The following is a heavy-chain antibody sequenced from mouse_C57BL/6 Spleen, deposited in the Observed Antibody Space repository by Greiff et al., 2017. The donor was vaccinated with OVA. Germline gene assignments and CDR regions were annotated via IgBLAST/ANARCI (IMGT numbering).Heavy chain of an antibody. CDR2: INPYNGGT. J-gene: IGHJ4*01. CDR3: ARRLQENAMDY. Sequence: VQLQQSGPVLVKPGASVKMSCKASGYTFTDYYMNWVKQSHGKSLEWIGVINPYNGGTSYNQKFKGKATLTVDKSSSTAYMELNSLTSEDSAVYYCARRLQENAMDYWGQGTSVTVSS. CDR1: GYTFTDYY. V-gene: IGHV1-19*01. D-gene: IGHD2-2*01.